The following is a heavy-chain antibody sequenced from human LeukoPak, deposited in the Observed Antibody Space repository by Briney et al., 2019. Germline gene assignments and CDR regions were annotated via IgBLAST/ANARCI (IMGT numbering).Heavy chain of an antibody. CDR2: IYPSGST. CDR1: GGSINSNNW. J-gene: IGHJ4*02. Sequence: SGTLSLTCAVSGGSINSNNWWGWVRQSPGKGLEWIGEIYPSGSTNYNPSLKSRVTISVDKSKNQFSLKLNSVTAADTAVYYCARAYDMLTGHFDYWGQGTLVTVSS. D-gene: IGHD3-9*01. V-gene: IGHV4-4*02. CDR3: ARAYDMLTGHFDY.